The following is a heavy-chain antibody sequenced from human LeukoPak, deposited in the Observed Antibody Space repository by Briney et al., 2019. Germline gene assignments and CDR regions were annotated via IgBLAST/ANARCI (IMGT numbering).Heavy chain of an antibody. CDR1: GGSISSSSYY. V-gene: IGHV4-39*01. D-gene: IGHD6-13*01. CDR3: ASQTPTYSSRPAEFDY. J-gene: IGHJ4*02. Sequence: KASETLSLTCTVSGGSISSSSYYRGWIRQPPGKGLEWIGSIYYSGSTYYNPSLKSRVTISVDTSKNQFSLKLSSVTAADTAVYYCASQTPTYSSRPAEFDYWGQGTLVTVSS. CDR2: IYYSGST.